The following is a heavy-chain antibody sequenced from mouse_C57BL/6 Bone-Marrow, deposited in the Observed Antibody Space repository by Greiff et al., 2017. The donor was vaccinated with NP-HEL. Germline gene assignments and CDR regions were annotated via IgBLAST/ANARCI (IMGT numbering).Heavy chain of an antibody. J-gene: IGHJ2*01. Sequence: QVTLKVCGPGILQPSQTLSLTCSFSGFSLSTFGMGVGWIRQPSGKGLEWLAHIWWDDDKYYNPALKSRLTISKDTSKNQVFLKIANVDTADTATYYCARMDYGSIPYYFDYWGQGTTLTVSS. D-gene: IGHD1-1*01. V-gene: IGHV8-8*01. CDR1: GFSLSTFGMG. CDR3: ARMDYGSIPYYFDY. CDR2: IWWDDDK.